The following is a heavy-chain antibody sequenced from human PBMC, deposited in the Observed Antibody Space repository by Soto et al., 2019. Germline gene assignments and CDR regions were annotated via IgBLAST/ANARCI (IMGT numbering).Heavy chain of an antibody. CDR2: ISISGTII. V-gene: IGHV3-48*03. J-gene: IGHJ4*02. CDR3: VEPGAYWTR. D-gene: IGHD1-1*01. Sequence: GGSLRLSCEGSGFIFSDYEMNWVRQVPGKGLEWISYISISGTIINYADSVKGRFTISRDNSKNILYLQLNILRVYYTALYYCVEPGAYWTRWGQGTLVTVSS. CDR1: GFIFSDYE.